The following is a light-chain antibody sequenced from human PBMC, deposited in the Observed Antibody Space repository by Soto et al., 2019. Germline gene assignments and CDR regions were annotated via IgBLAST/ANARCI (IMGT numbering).Light chain of an antibody. CDR1: QSVSSY. CDR2: DAS. CDR3: QQRSNWPST. J-gene: IGKJ4*01. V-gene: IGKV3-11*01. Sequence: DIVLTQSPATLSLSPGERATLSCRASQSVSSYLAWYQQKPVQAPRLLMYDASNRATGIPARFSGSGSGTDFTLTISILEPEDFAVYYCQQRSNWPSTFGGGTKVEIK.